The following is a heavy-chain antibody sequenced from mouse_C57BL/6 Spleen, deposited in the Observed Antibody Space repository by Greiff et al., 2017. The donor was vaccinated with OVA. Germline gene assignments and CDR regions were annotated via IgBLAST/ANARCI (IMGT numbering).Heavy chain of an antibody. V-gene: IGHV1-55*01. CDR1: GYTFTSYW. CDR3: AREYYGSSVFDY. Sequence: QVQLQQPGAELVKPGASVKMSCKASGYTFTSYWITWVKQRPGQGLAWIGDIYPGSGSTNYNEKFKSKATLTVVTSSSTAYMQRSSLTSEDSAVYYCAREYYGSSVFDYWGQGTTLTVSS. D-gene: IGHD1-1*01. CDR2: IYPGSGST. J-gene: IGHJ2*01.